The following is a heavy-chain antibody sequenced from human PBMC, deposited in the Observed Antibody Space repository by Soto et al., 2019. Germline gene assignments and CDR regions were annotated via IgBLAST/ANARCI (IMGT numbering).Heavy chain of an antibody. J-gene: IGHJ5*02. CDR2: IYYSGST. CDR3: ARSPITMVRGDPWFDP. Sequence: IRQPPGKGLEWIGSIYYSGSTYYNPSLKSRVTISVDTSKNQFSLKLSSVTAADTAVYYCARSPITMVRGDPWFDPWGQGTLVTVSS. D-gene: IGHD3-10*01. V-gene: IGHV4-39*01.